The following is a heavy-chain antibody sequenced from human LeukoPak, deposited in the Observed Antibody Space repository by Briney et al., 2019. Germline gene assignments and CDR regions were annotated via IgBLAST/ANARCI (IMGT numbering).Heavy chain of an antibody. CDR2: IYSGGGT. V-gene: IGHV3-66*01. CDR3: ATYPYSPSSWSDP. D-gene: IGHD6-6*01. J-gene: IGHJ5*02. Sequence: GGSLILSCAAGGLTVSSDYMSGVRKAPGKGLEWGSVIYSGGGTYYADSVRGRFTISRDKSKNTLYLQLNSLRAAATTVYYCATYPYSPSSWSDPWGQGTLVTVSS. CDR1: GLTVSSDY.